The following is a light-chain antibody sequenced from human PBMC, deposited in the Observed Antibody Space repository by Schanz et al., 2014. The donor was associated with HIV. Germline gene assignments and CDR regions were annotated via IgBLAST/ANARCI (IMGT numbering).Light chain of an antibody. CDR1: QRLSSSY. V-gene: IGKV3-20*01. CDR2: GAS. Sequence: EIVLTQSPGSLSLSPGGRATLSCGASQRLSSSYLAWYQQKRDQPPRLVIYGASTRATGIPDRFSGSGSGTDFTLTIGSLQSEDFAVYYCQQYGSPPWTFGQGTKVEIK. CDR3: QQYGSPPWT. J-gene: IGKJ1*01.